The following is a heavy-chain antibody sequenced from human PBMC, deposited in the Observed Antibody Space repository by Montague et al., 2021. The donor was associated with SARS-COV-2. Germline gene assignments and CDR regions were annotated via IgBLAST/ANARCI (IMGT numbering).Heavy chain of an antibody. V-gene: IGHV4-31*03. J-gene: IGHJ3*02. CDR2: IYYSGST. Sequence: TLSLTCTVSGGSISSGGYYWSWIRQHPGKGLEWIGYIYYSGSTYYNPSLKSRVTISVDTSKNQFSLKLSSVTAADTAVYYCARARTRMTMIVVVIDAFDIWGQGTMVTVSS. D-gene: IGHD3-22*01. CDR3: ARARTRMTMIVVVIDAFDI. CDR1: GGSISSGGYY.